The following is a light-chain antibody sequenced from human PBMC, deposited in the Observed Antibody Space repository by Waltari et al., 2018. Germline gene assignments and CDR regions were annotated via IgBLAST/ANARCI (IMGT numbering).Light chain of an antibody. CDR2: EVD. J-gene: IGLJ1*01. Sequence: QSALPQPASVSGSPGQSITLSCTGTNSDVGGWHRLSWYQQYSGKAPKLIIYEVDKRPSAVSNRFSGSKSGNTASLTISGLQAEDEADYFCCSYRSGSTYVFGTGTTVTVL. CDR3: CSYRSGSTYV. V-gene: IGLV2-23*02. CDR1: NSDVGGWHR.